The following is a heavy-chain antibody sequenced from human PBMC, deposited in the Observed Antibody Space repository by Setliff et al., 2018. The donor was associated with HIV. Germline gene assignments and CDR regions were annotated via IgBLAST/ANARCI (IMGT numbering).Heavy chain of an antibody. V-gene: IGHV4-4*07. CDR3: ARGIAAAGIYYYYYMDV. CDR2: IYTSGST. Sequence: SETLSLTCTVSGGSISSHYWNWIRQPAGKGLEWIVRIYTSGSTNYNPSLKSRVTMSGDTSKNQFSLKLSSVTAADTAVYYCARGIAAAGIYYYYYMDVWGKGTTVTVSS. J-gene: IGHJ6*03. CDR1: GGSISSHY. D-gene: IGHD6-13*01.